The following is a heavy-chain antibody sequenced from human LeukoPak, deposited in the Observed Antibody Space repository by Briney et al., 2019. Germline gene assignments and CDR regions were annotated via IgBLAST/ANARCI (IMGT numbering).Heavy chain of an antibody. CDR1: GYTFTTYY. CDR3: ARGLSLTIFGNYYYYGMDV. CDR2: INPSGGST. V-gene: IGHV1-46*01. J-gene: IGHJ6*02. D-gene: IGHD3-3*01. Sequence: ASVKVSCTASGYTFTTYYMHWVRQAPGQGLEWMGIINPSGGSTTYAQNFQGRVTMTRDTSTSAVYMEVSSLRSEDTAVYYCARGLSLTIFGNYYYYGMDVWGQGTTVTVSS.